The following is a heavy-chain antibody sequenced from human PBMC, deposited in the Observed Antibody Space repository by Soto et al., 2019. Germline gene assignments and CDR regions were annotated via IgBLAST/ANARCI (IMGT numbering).Heavy chain of an antibody. CDR3: ARVVDYHDPYYYYGMDV. CDR2: ISSSTSYI. J-gene: IGHJ6*02. D-gene: IGHD3-22*01. V-gene: IGHV3-21*01. CDR1: GFTFSSYS. Sequence: EVQLVESGGGLVKPGGSLRLSCAASGFTFSSYSMNWVRQAPGKGLEWVSSISSSTSYIYYADSVKGRFTTSRDNAKNSLYLQMNSLRAQDTAVYYCARVVDYHDPYYYYGMDVWGQGTTVTVSS.